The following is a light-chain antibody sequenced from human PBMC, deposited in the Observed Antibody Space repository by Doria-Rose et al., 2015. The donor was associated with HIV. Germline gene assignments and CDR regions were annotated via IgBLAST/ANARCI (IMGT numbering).Light chain of an antibody. V-gene: IGKV3-20*01. CDR3: QQYGTSLSIT. J-gene: IGKJ5*01. Sequence: TQSPGTLSLSQGERATLSCRASQSVSSSYLAWYQQKPGQAPRLLIYGASSRATGIPDRFSGSGAGTDFTLTISRLEPEDFAVYYCQQYGTSLSITFGQGTRREIK. CDR1: QSVSSSY. CDR2: GAS.